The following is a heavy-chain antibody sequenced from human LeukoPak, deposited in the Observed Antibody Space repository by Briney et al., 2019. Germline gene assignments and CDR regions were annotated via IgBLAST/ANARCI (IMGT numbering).Heavy chain of an antibody. V-gene: IGHV4-59*01. J-gene: IGHJ5*02. Sequence: SETLSLTCTVSGGSISSYYWSWIRQPPGKGLEWIGYIYYSGSTNYNPSLKSRVTISVDTSKNQFSPKLSSVTAADTAVYYCARGRITIAVAGYNWFDPWGQGTLVTVSS. CDR3: ARGRITIAVAGYNWFDP. CDR2: IYYSGST. D-gene: IGHD6-19*01. CDR1: GGSISSYY.